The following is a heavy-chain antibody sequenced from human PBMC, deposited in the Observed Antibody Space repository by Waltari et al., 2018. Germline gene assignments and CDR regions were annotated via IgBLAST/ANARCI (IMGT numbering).Heavy chain of an antibody. CDR1: GFRFNNYW. J-gene: IGHJ4*02. D-gene: IGHD7-27*01. V-gene: IGHV3-7*01. Sequence: EVQLVESGGGLVQHGGSLRLSCAGYGFRFNNYWMGWLRQAPGKGLEWVANIKQDGSEIYYVDSVKGRFSISRDNAKKSLYLQMNSLRGDDTAVFYCVTWGDLGNFWGQGTLVTVSA. CDR2: IKQDGSEI. CDR3: VTWGDLGNF.